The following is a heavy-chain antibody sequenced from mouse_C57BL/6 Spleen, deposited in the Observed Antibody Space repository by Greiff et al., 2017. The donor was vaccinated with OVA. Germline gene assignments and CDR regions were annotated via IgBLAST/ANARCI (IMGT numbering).Heavy chain of an antibody. V-gene: IGHV5-16*01. J-gene: IGHJ1*03. CDR2: INYDGSST. D-gene: IGHD1-1*01. CDR3: ARGASRHWYFDV. Sequence: EVKVVESEGGLVQPGSSMKLSCTASGFTFSDYYMAWVRQVPEKGLEWVANINYDGSSTYYLDSLKSRFIISRDNAKNILYLQMSSLKSEDTATYYCARGASRHWYFDVWGTGTTVTVSS. CDR1: GFTFSDYY.